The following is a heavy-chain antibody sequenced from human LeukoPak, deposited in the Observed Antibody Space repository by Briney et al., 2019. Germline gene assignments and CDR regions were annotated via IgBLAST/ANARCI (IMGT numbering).Heavy chain of an antibody. V-gene: IGHV1-18*01. J-gene: IGHJ4*02. CDR3: ARGYYDYVWGSYAVGY. CDR1: GYTFTSYG. D-gene: IGHD3-16*01. CDR2: ISAYNGNT. Sequence: ASVKVSCKASGYTFTSYGISWVRQAPGQGLEWMGWISAYNGNTNYAQKLQGRVTMTTDTSTSTAYMELRSLRSDDTAVYYCARGYYDYVWGSYAVGYWGQGTLVTVSS.